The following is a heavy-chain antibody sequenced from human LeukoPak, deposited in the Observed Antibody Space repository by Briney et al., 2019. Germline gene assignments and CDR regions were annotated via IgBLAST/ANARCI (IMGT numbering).Heavy chain of an antibody. V-gene: IGHV1-69*13. J-gene: IGHJ4*02. Sequence: ASVKVSCKASGGTFSSYAISWVRQAPGQGLEWMGGIIPIFGTANYAQKFQGRVTITADESTSTAYMELSSLRSEDTAVYYCARAFGGKYCSSTSCRGPFDYWGREPWSPSPQ. CDR1: GGTFSSYA. CDR3: ARAFGGKYCSSTSCRGPFDY. D-gene: IGHD2-2*01. CDR2: IIPIFGTA.